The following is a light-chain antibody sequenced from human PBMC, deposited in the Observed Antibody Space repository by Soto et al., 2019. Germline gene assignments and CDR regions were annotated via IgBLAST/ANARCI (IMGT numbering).Light chain of an antibody. Sequence: EIVMTQSPATLSVSPGERATLSCRASQSVSSNLAWYQQKPGQAPRLLIYGTSTRATGIPARFSGSGSGTDFTLTISRLEPEDFAVYYCHQYGSSPPYTFGQGTNLEI. CDR1: QSVSSN. CDR3: HQYGSSPPYT. J-gene: IGKJ2*01. V-gene: IGKV3-15*01. CDR2: GTS.